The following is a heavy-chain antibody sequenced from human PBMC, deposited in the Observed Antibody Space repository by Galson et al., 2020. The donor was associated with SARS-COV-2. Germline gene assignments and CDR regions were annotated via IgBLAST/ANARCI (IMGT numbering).Heavy chain of an antibody. CDR3: AHAAHEGWLGDWFDP. V-gene: IGHV2-5*01. CDR1: GFSLTATGVA. J-gene: IGHJ3*01. Sequence: SGPTLVKPTQSLTLTSPFSGFSLTATGVAVGWIRQPPGKALERLALTSSHDDKRHPPSPKTRLTITKDTAKNQVVLTMTNMDPVDTATYYCAHAAHEGWLGDWFDPWGQGTMVTVSS. CDR2: TSSHDDK. D-gene: IGHD3-9*01.